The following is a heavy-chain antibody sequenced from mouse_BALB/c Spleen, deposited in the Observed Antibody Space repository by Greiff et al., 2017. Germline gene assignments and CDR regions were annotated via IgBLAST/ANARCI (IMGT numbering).Heavy chain of an antibody. V-gene: IGHV1-9*01. CDR2: ILPGSGST. CDR3: ARPPHYYGYAMDD. D-gene: IGHD1-2*01. CDR1: GYTFSSYW. J-gene: IGHJ4*01. Sequence: QVQLKESGAELMKPGASVKISCKATGYTFSSYWIEWVKQRPGHGLEWIGEILPGSGSTNYNEKFKGKATFTADTSSNTAYMQLSSLTSEDSAVYYCARPPHYYGYAMDDWGQGTSVTVSS.